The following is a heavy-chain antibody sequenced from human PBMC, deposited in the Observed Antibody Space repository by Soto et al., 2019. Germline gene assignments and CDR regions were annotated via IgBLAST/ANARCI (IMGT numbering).Heavy chain of an antibody. V-gene: IGHV4-59*08. D-gene: IGHD4-4*01. CDR3: ARHFDGYSAPYTFNY. CDR1: GGSMNSYY. J-gene: IGHJ4*02. Sequence: QLQLQESGPGLVKPSETLSLTCTVSGGSMNSYYWSWIRQPPGKGLEWIGYISYSGTTHYNPSLKSRVTMAVDTSKNQFSLKLSSVTAADTAVYSCARHFDGYSAPYTFNYWGQGTLVTVSS. CDR2: ISYSGTT.